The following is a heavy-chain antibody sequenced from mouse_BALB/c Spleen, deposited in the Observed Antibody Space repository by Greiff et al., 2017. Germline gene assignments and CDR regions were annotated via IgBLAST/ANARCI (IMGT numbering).Heavy chain of an antibody. D-gene: IGHD4-1*01. CDR1: GFTFSSFG. Sequence: EVKVEESGGGLVQPGGSRKLSCAASGFTFSSFGMHWVRQAPEKGLEWVAYISSGSSTIYYADTVKGRFTISRDNPKNTLFLQMTSLRSEDTAMYYCARSGGTSFDYWGQGTTLTVSS. CDR3: ARSGGTSFDY. V-gene: IGHV5-17*02. CDR2: ISSGSSTI. J-gene: IGHJ2*01.